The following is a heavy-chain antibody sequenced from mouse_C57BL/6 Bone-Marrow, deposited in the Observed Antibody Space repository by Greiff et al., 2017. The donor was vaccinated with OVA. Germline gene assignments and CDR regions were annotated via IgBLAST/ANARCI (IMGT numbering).Heavy chain of an antibody. CDR2: IRSKSNNYAT. V-gene: IGHV10-1*01. J-gene: IGHJ2*01. CDR1: GFSFNTYA. CDR3: MRHKPRGGYFDY. Sequence: EVMLVESGGGLVQPKGSLKLSCAASGFSFNTYAMNWVRQAPGKGLEWVARIRSKSNNYATYYADSVKDRFTISRDDSESMLYLQMNNLKTEDTAMYYCMRHKPRGGYFDYWGQGTTLTVSS.